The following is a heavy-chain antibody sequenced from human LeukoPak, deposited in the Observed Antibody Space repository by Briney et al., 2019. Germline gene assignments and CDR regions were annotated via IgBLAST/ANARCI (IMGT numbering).Heavy chain of an antibody. CDR1: GGSIISYY. J-gene: IGHJ6*02. D-gene: IGHD5-12*01. Sequence: SETLSLTCTVSGGSIISYYWSWIRQPPGKGLEWIGYIYDSGSTNYNPSLKSRVTISVDTSKNQFSLKLSSVTAADTAVYYCARGGGGYDSFYYYGMDVWGQGTTVTVSS. CDR2: IYDSGST. V-gene: IGHV4-59*01. CDR3: ARGGGGYDSFYYYGMDV.